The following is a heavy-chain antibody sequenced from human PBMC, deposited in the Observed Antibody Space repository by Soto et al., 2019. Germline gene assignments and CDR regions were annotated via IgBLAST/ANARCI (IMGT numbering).Heavy chain of an antibody. Sequence: ASVKVSCKASGYTFTSYAMHWVRQAPGQRLEWMGWINAGNGNTKYSQKFQGRVTITRDTSASTAYMELSSLRSEDTAVYYCARDKSSSGWPDDAFDIWGQGTMVTVSS. CDR3: ARDKSSSGWPDDAFDI. J-gene: IGHJ3*02. CDR2: INAGNGNT. V-gene: IGHV1-3*01. CDR1: GYTFTSYA. D-gene: IGHD6-19*01.